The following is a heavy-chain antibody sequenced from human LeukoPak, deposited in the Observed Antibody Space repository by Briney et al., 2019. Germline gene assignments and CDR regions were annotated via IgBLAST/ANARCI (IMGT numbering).Heavy chain of an antibody. J-gene: IGHJ4*02. CDR2: ISYDGSNK. Sequence: PGGSLRLSCAASGFTFSSYAMHWVRQAPGKGLEWVAVISYDGSNKYYADSVKGRFTISRDNSKNTLYLQMNSLRAEDTAVYYCARDAISSWYRKKPYYFDYWGQGTLVTVSS. V-gene: IGHV3-30*04. D-gene: IGHD6-13*01. CDR1: GFTFSSYA. CDR3: ARDAISSWYRKKPYYFDY.